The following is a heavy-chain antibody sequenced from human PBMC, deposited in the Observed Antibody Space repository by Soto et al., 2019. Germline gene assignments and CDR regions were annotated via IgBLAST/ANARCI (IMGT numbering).Heavy chain of an antibody. CDR2: ISAYNGNT. CDR1: GYTFTSYG. D-gene: IGHD2-2*02. Sequence: GASVKVSCKASGYTFTSYGISWVRQAPGQGLEWMGWISAYNGNTNYAQKLQGRVTMTTDTSTSTAYMELRSLRSDDTAVYYCARGFDPRYEGPWQPLLYPELFDYWGQGTLVTVSS. V-gene: IGHV1-18*04. CDR3: ARGFDPRYEGPWQPLLYPELFDY. J-gene: IGHJ4*02.